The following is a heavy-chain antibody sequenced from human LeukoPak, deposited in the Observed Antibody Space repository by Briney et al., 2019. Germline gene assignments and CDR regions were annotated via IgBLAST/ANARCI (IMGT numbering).Heavy chain of an antibody. CDR2: IYTSGST. CDR3: ARGSRDGYNWVNFDY. D-gene: IGHD5-24*01. V-gene: IGHV4-4*07. J-gene: IGHJ4*02. CDR1: GGSFTNYY. Sequence: SETLSLTCAVSGGSFTNYYWAWIRQPAGKGLEWIGRIYTSGSTNYNPSLKSRVTISVDKSKNQFSLKLSSVTAADTAVYYCARGSRDGYNWVNFDYWGQGTLVTVSS.